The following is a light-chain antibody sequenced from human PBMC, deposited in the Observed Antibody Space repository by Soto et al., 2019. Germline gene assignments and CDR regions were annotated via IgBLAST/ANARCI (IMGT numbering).Light chain of an antibody. CDR2: KAS. CDR3: QQHNSYPGT. V-gene: IGKV1-5*03. J-gene: IGKJ1*01. Sequence: DIQMTQSPSTLSASVGDRVTITCRASQSISSWLAWYQQKPGKAPKLLIYKASSLESGVPSRFRGSGSGTEFTLTISSLQPDDFATYYCQQHNSYPGTFGQGTKADIK. CDR1: QSISSW.